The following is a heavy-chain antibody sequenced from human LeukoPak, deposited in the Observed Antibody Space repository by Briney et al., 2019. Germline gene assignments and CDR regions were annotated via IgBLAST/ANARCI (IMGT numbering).Heavy chain of an antibody. D-gene: IGHD4-17*01. CDR3: ARSNNDYGDYYFDY. V-gene: IGHV4-39*01. Sequence: PSQTLSLTRTVSGGSISSGGYYWSWIRQPPGKGLEWIGSIYYSGSTYYNPSLKSRVTISVDTSKNQFSLKLSSVTAADTAVYYCARSNNDYGDYYFDYWGQGTLVTVSS. CDR1: GGSISSGGYY. CDR2: IYYSGST. J-gene: IGHJ4*02.